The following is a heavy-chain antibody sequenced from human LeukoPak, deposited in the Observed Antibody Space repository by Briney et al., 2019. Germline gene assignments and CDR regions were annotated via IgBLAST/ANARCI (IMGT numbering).Heavy chain of an antibody. CDR3: ARAQNYYYYYMDV. Sequence: ASETLSLTCTVSGGSISSSSYYWGWIRQPPGKGLEWIGSIYYSGSTYYSPSLKSRVTISVDTSKNQFSLKLSSVTAADTAVNYCARAQNYYYYYMDVWGKGTTVTVSS. CDR2: IYYSGST. CDR1: GGSISSSSYY. J-gene: IGHJ6*03. V-gene: IGHV4-39*07.